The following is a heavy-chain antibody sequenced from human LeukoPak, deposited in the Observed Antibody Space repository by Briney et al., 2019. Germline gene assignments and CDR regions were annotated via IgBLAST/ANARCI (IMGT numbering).Heavy chain of an antibody. J-gene: IGHJ3*02. CDR2: ISSGSTYI. CDR3: TREGVDVFDI. V-gene: IGHV3-21*01. Sequence: KPGGSLRLSCAASGFTFSSYSMNWVRQAPGKGLEWVSSISSGSTYIYYADSVKGRFTISRDNTKNSLYLQMNSLRAGDTAVYYCTREGVDVFDIWGQGTMVTVSS. D-gene: IGHD3-10*01. CDR1: GFTFSSYS.